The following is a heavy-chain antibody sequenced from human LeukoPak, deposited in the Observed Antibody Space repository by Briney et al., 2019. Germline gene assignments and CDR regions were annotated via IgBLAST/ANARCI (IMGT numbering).Heavy chain of an antibody. V-gene: IGHV3-30*02. CDR3: AKGGSGSFVVATIFDY. CDR1: GFTFSNYG. CDR2: IRYDGGNK. Sequence: PGGSLRLSCAASGFTFSNYGMHWVRQAPGKGLEWVAFIRYDGGNKYYADSVKGRFTISRDNSKNTLYLQMNSLGAEDTAVYYCAKGGSGSFVVATIFDYWSQGTLVTVSS. J-gene: IGHJ4*02. D-gene: IGHD2-15*01.